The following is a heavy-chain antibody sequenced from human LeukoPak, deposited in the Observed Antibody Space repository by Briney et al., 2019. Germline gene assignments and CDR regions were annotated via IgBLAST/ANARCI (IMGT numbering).Heavy chain of an antibody. Sequence: GGSLRLSCAASGFTFSDFHMSWIRQAPGKGLEWVSYISSSGSTIYYGDSVEGRFTISRDNAKNSVYLQMNSLRAEDTAVYYCARDRSGGTYYYDSSGYAFWGQGTLVTVSS. CDR1: GFTFSDFH. CDR3: ARDRSGGTYYYDSSGYAF. V-gene: IGHV3-11*01. CDR2: ISSSGSTI. J-gene: IGHJ4*02. D-gene: IGHD3-22*01.